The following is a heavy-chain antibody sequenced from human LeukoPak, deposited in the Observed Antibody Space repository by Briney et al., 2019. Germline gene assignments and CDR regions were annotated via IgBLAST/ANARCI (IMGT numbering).Heavy chain of an antibody. J-gene: IGHJ6*02. D-gene: IGHD2-2*01. CDR3: ARWYCSSTNCQSYYYGMDV. Sequence: QAGGSLRLSCAASGFIFGSYEMNWVRQAPGKGLEWVSFISNNGDTITYVDSVKGRFTISRDNAKNSLYLQMNSLRAEDTAVYYCARWYCSSTNCQSYYYGMDVWGQGTTVTVSS. CDR2: ISNNGDTI. V-gene: IGHV3-48*03. CDR1: GFIFGSYE.